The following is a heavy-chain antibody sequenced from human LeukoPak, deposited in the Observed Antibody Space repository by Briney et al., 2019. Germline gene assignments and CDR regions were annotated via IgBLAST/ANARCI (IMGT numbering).Heavy chain of an antibody. V-gene: IGHV1-2*02. D-gene: IGHD2-2*01. Sequence: ASVKVSCKASGVIFSSYAITWVRQAPGQGLEWMGWINPNSGGTNYAQNFQGRVTMTRDTSINIAYMELSRLRSDDTAIYYCARVLGYCSSSSCPLTRFDPWGQGTLVTVSS. CDR3: ARVLGYCSSSSCPLTRFDP. CDR2: INPNSGGT. J-gene: IGHJ5*02. CDR1: GVIFSSYA.